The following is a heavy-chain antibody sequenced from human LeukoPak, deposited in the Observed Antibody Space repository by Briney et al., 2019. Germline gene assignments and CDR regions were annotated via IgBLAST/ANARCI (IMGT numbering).Heavy chain of an antibody. CDR1: GFTFSSYW. V-gene: IGHV3-7*01. CDR2: IKQDGSEK. D-gene: IGHD4-17*01. J-gene: IGHJ4*02. CDR3: ARDWDHGDYVSEGY. Sequence: GGSLRLSCAASGFTFSSYWMSWVRQAPGKGLEWVANIKQDGSEKYYVDSVKGRFTISRDNAKNSLYLQMNSLRAEDTAVYYCARDWDHGDYVSEGYWGQGTLVTVSS.